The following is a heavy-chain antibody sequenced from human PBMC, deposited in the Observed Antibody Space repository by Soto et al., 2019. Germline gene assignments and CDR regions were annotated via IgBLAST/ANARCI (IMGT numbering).Heavy chain of an antibody. Sequence: PSETLSLTCAVYGGSFSGYYWSWIRQPLGKGLEWIGEINHSGSTNYNPSLKSRVTISVDTSKNQFSLKLSSVTAADTAVYYCARGGRGSSSSRYWFDPWGQGTLVTVSS. CDR1: GGSFSGYY. V-gene: IGHV4-34*01. D-gene: IGHD6-6*01. CDR2: INHSGST. J-gene: IGHJ5*02. CDR3: ARGGRGSSSSRYWFDP.